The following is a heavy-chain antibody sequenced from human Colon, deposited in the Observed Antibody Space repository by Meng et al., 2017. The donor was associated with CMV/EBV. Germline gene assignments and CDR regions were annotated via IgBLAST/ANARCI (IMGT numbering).Heavy chain of an antibody. CDR1: DGSINTYY. D-gene: IGHD5-18*01. V-gene: IGHV4-59*01. CDR3: ARARGYSYGLTYYYYGMDV. CDR2: ISYGGRT. J-gene: IGHJ6*02. Sequence: SETLSLTCTVSDGSINTYYWSWIRQPPGKGLEWIGSISYGGRTNYNPSLKSRVTLSIDTSKNQFSLKVSSVTAADTAVYYCARARGYSYGLTYYYYGMDVWGQGTTVTVSS.